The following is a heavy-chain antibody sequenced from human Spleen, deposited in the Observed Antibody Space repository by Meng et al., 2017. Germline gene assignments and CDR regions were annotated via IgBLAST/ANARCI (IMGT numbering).Heavy chain of an antibody. V-gene: IGHV4-34*01. CDR1: GGSFSNYY. CDR3: YAEYYYYDMDV. CDR2: INHSRST. Sequence: SETLSLTCAVYGGSFSNYYWSWIRQPPGKGLEWIGEINHSRSTNYNPSLKSRVTILVDTPKNQFSLKLSSVTAADTAVYYCYAEYYYYDMDVWGQGTTVTVSS. D-gene: IGHD2/OR15-2a*01. J-gene: IGHJ6*02.